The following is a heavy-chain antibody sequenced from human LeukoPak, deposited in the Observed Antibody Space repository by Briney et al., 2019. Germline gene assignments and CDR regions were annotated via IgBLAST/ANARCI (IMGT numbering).Heavy chain of an antibody. CDR1: GGSISSGDYS. CDR2: IYYSGNT. D-gene: IGHD6-13*01. J-gene: IGHJ4*02. CDR3: GGGGNGGIAAAGTLDY. V-gene: IGHV4-30-4*07. Sequence: SETLSLTCAVSGGSISSGDYSWNWIRQPPGKGLEWIGFIYYSGNTYYNPSLKSRVTISVDTSKNQFSLKLNSVTAADTAVYYCGGGGNGGIAAAGTLDYWGQGTLVTVSS.